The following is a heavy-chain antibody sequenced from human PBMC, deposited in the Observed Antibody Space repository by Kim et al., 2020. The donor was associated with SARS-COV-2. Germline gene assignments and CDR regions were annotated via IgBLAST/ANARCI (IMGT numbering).Heavy chain of an antibody. Sequence: PSLKSRGTISVDKSKNQCSLKLSSVTAADTAVYYCARAYYDIHYYYYGMDVWGQGTTVTVSS. V-gene: IGHV4-4*02. CDR3: ARAYYDIHYYYYGMDV. J-gene: IGHJ6*02. D-gene: IGHD3-9*01.